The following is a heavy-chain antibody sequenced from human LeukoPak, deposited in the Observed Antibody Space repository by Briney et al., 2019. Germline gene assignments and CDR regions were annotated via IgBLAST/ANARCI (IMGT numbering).Heavy chain of an antibody. CDR1: GYTFTSYD. Sequence: ASVKVSCKASGYTFTSYDINWVRQATGQGLEWMGWMNPNSGNTGYAQKFQGRVTMTRNTSISTAYMELSSLRSEDTAVYYCARGDTVTMWGTYYYMDVWGKGTTVTVSS. D-gene: IGHD4-17*01. CDR3: ARGDTVTMWGTYYYMDV. V-gene: IGHV1-8*01. J-gene: IGHJ6*03. CDR2: MNPNSGNT.